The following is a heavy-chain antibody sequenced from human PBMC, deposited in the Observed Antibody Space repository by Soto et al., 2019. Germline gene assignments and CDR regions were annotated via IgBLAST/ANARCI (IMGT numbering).Heavy chain of an antibody. CDR1: GYSISSGYY. Sequence: PSETLSLTCAVSGYSISSGYYWGWIRQPPGKGLEWIGSIYHSGSTYYNPSLKSRVTISVDTSKNQFSLKLSSVTAADTAVYYCERDGDFWSGYLELDYWGQGTLVTVSS. CDR3: ERDGDFWSGYLELDY. CDR2: IYHSGST. J-gene: IGHJ4*02. V-gene: IGHV4-38-2*02. D-gene: IGHD3-3*01.